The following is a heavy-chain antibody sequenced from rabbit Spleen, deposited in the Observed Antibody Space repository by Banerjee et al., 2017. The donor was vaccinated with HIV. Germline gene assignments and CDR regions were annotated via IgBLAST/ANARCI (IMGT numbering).Heavy chain of an antibody. D-gene: IGHD7-1*01. J-gene: IGHJ6*01. CDR3: ARDTGTSFSTYGMDL. CDR1: GFSFSSNYY. V-gene: IGHV1S45*01. CDR2: IYDGSGIST. Sequence: EQLVESGGGLVQPEGSLTLTCKASGFSFSSNYYMCWVRQAPGKGLEWIACIYDGSGISTKYASWAKGRFTISKTSSTTVTLQMTRLTAADTATYFCARDTGTSFSTYGMDLWGPGTLVTVS.